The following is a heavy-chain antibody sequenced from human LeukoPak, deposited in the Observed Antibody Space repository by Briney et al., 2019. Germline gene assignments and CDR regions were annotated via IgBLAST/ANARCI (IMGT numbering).Heavy chain of an antibody. D-gene: IGHD6-19*01. Sequence: WGSLRLSCAASGFTFSAYNMNRVCRTPGKGLEWVSSITTSSSYMFYADSVRGRFTISRDNAENSLYLQMNSLRDEDTAVYYCARDPYSGGYGAYYYYYMDVWGKGTTVTVSS. J-gene: IGHJ6*03. CDR1: GFTFSAYN. CDR2: ITTSSSYM. V-gene: IGHV3-21*01. CDR3: ARDPYSGGYGAYYYYYMDV.